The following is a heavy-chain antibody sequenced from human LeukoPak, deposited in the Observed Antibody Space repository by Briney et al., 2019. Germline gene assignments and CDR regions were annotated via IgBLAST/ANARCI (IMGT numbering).Heavy chain of an antibody. CDR1: GSPFTNNW. CDR3: ARKFCSSTTCYVAFDM. Sequence: GEPLKISCKGSGSPFTNNWIAWVRKLPGKGLRYMGIFYPRDADTRYNPSFEGQITISADKSISTAYLQWSSLKASDTAMYFCARKFCSSTTCYVAFDMWGQGTMVTVSS. J-gene: IGHJ3*02. V-gene: IGHV5-51*01. CDR2: FYPRDADT. D-gene: IGHD2-2*01.